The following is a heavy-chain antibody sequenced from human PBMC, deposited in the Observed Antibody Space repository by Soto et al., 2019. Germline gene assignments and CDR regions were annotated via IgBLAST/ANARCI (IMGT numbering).Heavy chain of an antibody. V-gene: IGHV3-15*07. D-gene: IGHD3-22*01. CDR1: GFSFSNAW. CDR3: TTRVITTNDY. J-gene: IGHJ4*02. Sequence: EVQLVESGGGLVEPGGSLRLSCTASGFSFSNAWMNWVRQAPGKRLEWIGRIKKEIEGGITEYAAPVKGRFTISRDDSRNMLFLDLNSLKSEDTAMYYCTTRVITTNDYWGQGTLVTVSS. CDR2: IKKEIEGGIT.